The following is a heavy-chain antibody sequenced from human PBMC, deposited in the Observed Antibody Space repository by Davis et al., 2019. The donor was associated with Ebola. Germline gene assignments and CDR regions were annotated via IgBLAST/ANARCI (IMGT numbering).Heavy chain of an antibody. D-gene: IGHD3-22*01. CDR1: GGSFSGYY. CDR3: ARGLRITMIVVVSTALDY. V-gene: IGHV4-34*01. J-gene: IGHJ4*02. CDR2: INHSGST. Sequence: PSETLSLTCAVYGGSFSGYYWSWIRQPPGKGLEWIGEINHSGSTNYNPSLKSRVTISVDTSKNQFPLKLSSVTAADTAVYYCARGLRITMIVVVSTALDYWGQGTLVTVSS.